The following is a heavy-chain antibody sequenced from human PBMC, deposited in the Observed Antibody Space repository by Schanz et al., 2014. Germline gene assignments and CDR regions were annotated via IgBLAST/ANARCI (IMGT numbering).Heavy chain of an antibody. V-gene: IGHV3-21*01. CDR1: GFTFSSYS. D-gene: IGHD6-13*01. CDR3: TRKEGWGIAGAGPQHYYYGMDV. J-gene: IGHJ6*02. CDR2: ISSSSSYI. Sequence: VQLVESGGGVVQPGRSLRLSCAASGFTFSSYSMNWVRQAPGKGLEWVSSISSSSSYIYYADSVKGRITISRGNAKNSLYPQMKRLRAEGKGVYYRTRKEGWGIAGAGPQHYYYGMDVWGRGTTVTVSS.